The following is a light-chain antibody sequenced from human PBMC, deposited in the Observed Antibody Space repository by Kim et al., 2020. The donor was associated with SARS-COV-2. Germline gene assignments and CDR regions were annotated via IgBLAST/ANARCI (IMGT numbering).Light chain of an antibody. CDR2: GDN. Sequence: GQRVITTCCGGSSSVGGNPVNGFQHLTGTAHGLLIYGDNQRTSGVANRYPASGSGTAASLAISGLRSEDEADYYCATWDDGLNGGVFGGGTKLTVL. V-gene: IGLV1-44*01. CDR1: SSSVGGNP. CDR3: ATWDDGLNGGV. J-gene: IGLJ3*02.